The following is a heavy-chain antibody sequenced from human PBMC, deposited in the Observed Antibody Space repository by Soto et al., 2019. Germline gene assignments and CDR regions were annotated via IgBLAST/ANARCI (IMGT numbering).Heavy chain of an antibody. V-gene: IGHV3-30*18. J-gene: IGHJ5*02. CDR3: AKEGDIAAAGRTPNLST. D-gene: IGHD6-13*01. Sequence: QVQLVESGGGVAQPGMSLRLSCAASGFTFSDYAMHWVRQAPGKGLEWVAIISYDGSDKYYADSVKGRFTISRDPSRNTLSLQMNSLRVDDTALYYFAKEGDIAAAGRTPNLSTWGQGTLVTVSS. CDR1: GFTFSDYA. CDR2: ISYDGSDK.